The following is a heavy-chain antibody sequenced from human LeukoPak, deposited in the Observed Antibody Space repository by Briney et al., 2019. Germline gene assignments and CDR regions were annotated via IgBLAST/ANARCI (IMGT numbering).Heavy chain of an antibody. CDR1: GYTFTGYY. J-gene: IGHJ4*02. D-gene: IGHD3-10*01. CDR2: INPNTGGT. V-gene: IGHV1-2*02. Sequence: ASVTVSCKASGYTFTGYYMHWVRPAPGQGLGWMGWINPNTGGTNYAQKFQGRVTMTRDTSISTAYMDLSSLRSDDTAVYYCVQFDLDYWGQGTLVTVSS. CDR3: VQFDLDY.